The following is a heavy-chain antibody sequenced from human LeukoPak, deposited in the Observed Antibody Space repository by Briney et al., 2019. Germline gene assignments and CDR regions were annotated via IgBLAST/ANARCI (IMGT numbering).Heavy chain of an antibody. CDR3: ARDDFSGAFDI. D-gene: IGHD3-3*01. CDR2: IYYSGST. Sequence: SETLSLTCTVSGGSISSYYWSWIRQPPGKGLEWIGYIYYSGSTNYNPSLKGRVTISVDTSKNQFSLKLSSVTAADTAVYYCARDDFSGAFDIWGQGTMVTVSS. V-gene: IGHV4-59*01. CDR1: GGSISSYY. J-gene: IGHJ3*02.